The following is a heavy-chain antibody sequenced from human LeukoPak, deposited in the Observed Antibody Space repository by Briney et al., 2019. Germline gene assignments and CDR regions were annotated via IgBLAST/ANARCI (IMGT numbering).Heavy chain of an antibody. Sequence: SVKVSCKASGGTFSSYAISWVRQPPGQGLEWMGRIIPILGIANYAQKFQGRVMITADKSTSTAYMELSSLRSEDTAVYYCARDPSGYSYGYPNRPDDAFDIWGQGAMVTVSS. J-gene: IGHJ3*02. CDR2: IIPILGIA. CDR1: GGTFSSYA. D-gene: IGHD5-18*01. V-gene: IGHV1-69*04. CDR3: ARDPSGYSYGYPNRPDDAFDI.